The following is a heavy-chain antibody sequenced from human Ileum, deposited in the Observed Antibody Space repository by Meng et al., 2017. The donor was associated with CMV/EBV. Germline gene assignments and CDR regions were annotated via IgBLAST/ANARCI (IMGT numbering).Heavy chain of an antibody. D-gene: IGHD6-13*01. CDR1: GGSISSGTYY. CDR3: AGDWGPYSSRGYFDP. V-gene: IGHV4-39*07. J-gene: IGHJ5*02. CDR2: IYYSGST. Sequence: QGQLEESGPGLVTPSETPALTCTVTGGSISSGTYYWAWIRQSPGKGLEWIGSIYYSGSTYDNPSLKSRVTMSVDTFKNQFSLKLTSVTAADTAVYYCAGDWGPYSSRGYFDPWGQGTLVTVSS.